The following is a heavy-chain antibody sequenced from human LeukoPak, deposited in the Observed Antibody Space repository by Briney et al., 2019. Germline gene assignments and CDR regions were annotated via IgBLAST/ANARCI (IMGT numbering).Heavy chain of an antibody. D-gene: IGHD6-19*01. CDR1: GFTFSDYY. J-gene: IGHJ5*02. CDR2: ISTSTISTI. V-gene: IGHV3-11*04. CDR3: ARVSIAVAGTKS. Sequence: GGSLRLSCAASGFTFSDYYMSWIRQAPGKGLEWVSYISTSTISTIYYGDSVKGRFTISRDNAKNTLYLQMNSLRAEDTAVYYCARVSIAVAGTKSWGQGTLVTVSS.